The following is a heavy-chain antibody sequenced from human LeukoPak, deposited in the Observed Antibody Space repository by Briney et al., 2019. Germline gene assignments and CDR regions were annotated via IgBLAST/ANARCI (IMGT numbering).Heavy chain of an antibody. J-gene: IGHJ5*02. CDR2: INHSGST. CDR1: GGSFSGYY. Sequence: SETLSLTCAVYGGSFSGYYWSWIRQPPGKGLEWIGEINHSGSTNYNPSLKSRVTISVDTSKNQFSLKLSSVTAADTAVYYCARGKYRRNRTGWYPGEGNWFDPWGQGTLVTVSS. V-gene: IGHV4-34*01. CDR3: ARGKYRRNRTGWYPGEGNWFDP. D-gene: IGHD6-19*01.